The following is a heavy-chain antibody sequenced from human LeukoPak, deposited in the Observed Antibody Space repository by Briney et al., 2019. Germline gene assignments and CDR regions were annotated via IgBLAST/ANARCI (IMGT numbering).Heavy chain of an antibody. CDR1: GGSISSGDYY. D-gene: IGHD3-9*01. CDR2: IFYSGSA. V-gene: IGHV4-31*03. J-gene: IGHJ4*02. Sequence: SQTLSLTCTVSGGSISSGDYYWNWIRQHPEKSLEWIGYIFYSGSAYYNPSLKSRVTISVDTSKNQFSLKLSSVTAADTAVYYCARLHETGLFFDYWGQGTLVTVSS. CDR3: ARLHETGLFFDY.